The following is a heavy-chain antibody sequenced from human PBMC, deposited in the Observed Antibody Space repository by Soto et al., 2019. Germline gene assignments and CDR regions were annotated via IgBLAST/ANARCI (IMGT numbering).Heavy chain of an antibody. Sequence: ASVKVSCKASGYTFTSYGISWVRQAPGQGLEWMGWISAYNGNTNYAQKLQGRVTMTTDTSTSTAYMELRSLRSDDTALYYFASEYYYDSSGYYPAYFDYWGQGTLVTVSS. CDR2: ISAYNGNT. CDR3: ASEYYYDSSGYYPAYFDY. CDR1: GYTFTSYG. D-gene: IGHD3-22*01. V-gene: IGHV1-18*01. J-gene: IGHJ4*02.